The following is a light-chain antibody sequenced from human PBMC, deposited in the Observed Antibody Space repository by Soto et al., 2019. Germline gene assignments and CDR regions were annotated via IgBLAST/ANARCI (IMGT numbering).Light chain of an antibody. V-gene: IGKV3-20*01. CDR3: QQYGSSIT. J-gene: IGKJ5*01. CDR1: PSVPNY. Sequence: EIVLTQFPARKCQSSGETVSVYCRASPSVPNYVAWYQQKPGQAPRLLIYGAFNRATGIPARFSGSGSGADFTLTISRLEPEDFAVYYCQQYGSSITFGQGTRLEIK. CDR2: GAF.